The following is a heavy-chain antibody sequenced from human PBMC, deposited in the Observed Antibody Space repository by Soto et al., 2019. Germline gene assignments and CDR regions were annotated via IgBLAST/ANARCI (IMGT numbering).Heavy chain of an antibody. CDR3: ERVNGPAPRDAWFDP. V-gene: IGHV3-33*01. CDR2: IWYDGSNK. CDR1: GFTFSSYG. J-gene: IGHJ5*02. Sequence: QVQLVESGGGVVQPGRSLRLSCAASGFTFSSYGMHWVRQAPGKGLEWVAVIWYDGSNKYYADSVKGRFTISRDNSKNTRYLQMNSLRAEGTAVYYCERVNGPAPRDAWFDPWGQGTMVTVSS. D-gene: IGHD2-2*01.